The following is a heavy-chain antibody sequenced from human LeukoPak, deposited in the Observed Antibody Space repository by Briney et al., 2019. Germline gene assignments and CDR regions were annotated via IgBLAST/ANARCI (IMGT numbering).Heavy chain of an antibody. Sequence: PGGSLRLSCAASGFTFSSYAMTWVRQAPGKGLEWVSAISGSGGSTYYADSVKGRFTISRDNSKNTLYLQMNSLRAEDTAVYYCAKVNFDWLLSNFDYWGQGTLVTVSS. CDR3: AKVNFDWLLSNFDY. V-gene: IGHV3-23*01. CDR1: GFTFSSYA. D-gene: IGHD3-9*01. CDR2: ISGSGGST. J-gene: IGHJ4*02.